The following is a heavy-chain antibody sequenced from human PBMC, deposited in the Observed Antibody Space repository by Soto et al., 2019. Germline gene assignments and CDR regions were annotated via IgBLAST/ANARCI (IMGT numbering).Heavy chain of an antibody. CDR1: GYRFTSSW. CDR3: TRGPRSTSTGTGAF. J-gene: IGHJ4*02. Sequence: GESLKISCQGSGYRFTSSWIGWVRQMPGKGLEWLGNVYPSDSDVRYSPSFEGRVTISADNSINTAYLHLLNLKASDTAIYYCTRGPRSTSTGTGAFWGQGTLVTVSS. V-gene: IGHV5-51*01. CDR2: VYPSDSDV. D-gene: IGHD1-1*01.